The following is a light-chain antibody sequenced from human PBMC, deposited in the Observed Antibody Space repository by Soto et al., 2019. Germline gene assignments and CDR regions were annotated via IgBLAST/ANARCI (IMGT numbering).Light chain of an antibody. V-gene: IGKV3-11*01. CDR1: QSVGNN. CDR3: QQHSHWPPWT. CDR2: DAS. Sequence: EVVMTQSPATLSVSPGERATLSCRASQSVGNNLAWYQQKPGQAPRLLIYDASNRATGIPARFSGSGSGTDFTLTISDLEPEDFAVYYCQQHSHWPPWTFGQGTKVDIK. J-gene: IGKJ1*01.